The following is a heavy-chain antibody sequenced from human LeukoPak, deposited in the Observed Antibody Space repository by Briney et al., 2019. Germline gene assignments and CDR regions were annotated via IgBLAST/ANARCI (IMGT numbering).Heavy chain of an antibody. CDR3: AREGGYSYGDAPLHFDN. J-gene: IGHJ4*02. CDR1: GDSISSDY. V-gene: IGHV4-59*01. Sequence: ASETLSLTCAVSGDSISSDYWSWVRQPPGKGLEWIGYIYYTGSTNYNPSLKSRVTISVDTSKNQFSLKLSSVTAADTAVYYCAREGGYSYGDAPLHFDNWGQGTLVTVSS. CDR2: IYYTGST. D-gene: IGHD5-18*01.